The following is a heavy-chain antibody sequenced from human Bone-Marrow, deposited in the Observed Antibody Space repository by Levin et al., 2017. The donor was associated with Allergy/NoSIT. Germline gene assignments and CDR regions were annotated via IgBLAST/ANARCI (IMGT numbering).Heavy chain of an antibody. CDR2: IDSTTGNP. CDR3: ARDSKAYCSSSSCYRVNWFDP. D-gene: IGHD2-2*01. Sequence: PMASVKVSCKASGYSFSTYGINWVRQVPGQGLEWMGWIDSTTGNPTLAQGFTGRIVLSLDTAVSTAYLQISSLKAEDTAVYYCARDSKAYCSSSSCYRVNWFDPWGQGTLVTVSS. CDR1: GYSFSTYG. J-gene: IGHJ5*02. V-gene: IGHV7-4-1*02.